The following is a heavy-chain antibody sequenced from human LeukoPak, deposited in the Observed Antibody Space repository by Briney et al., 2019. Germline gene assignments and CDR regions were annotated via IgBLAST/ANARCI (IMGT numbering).Heavy chain of an antibody. J-gene: IGHJ6*02. CDR2: INPILGIA. CDR1: GGTFSSYA. CDR3: AREERVTMVRGVIPMDPYYYYGMDV. D-gene: IGHD3-10*01. Sequence: GASVKVSCKASGGTFSSYAISWVRQAPGQGLEWMGGINPILGIANYAQKFQGRVTITADKSTSTAYMELRSLRSDDTAVYYCAREERVTMVRGVIPMDPYYYYGMDVWGQGTTVTVSS. V-gene: IGHV1-69*10.